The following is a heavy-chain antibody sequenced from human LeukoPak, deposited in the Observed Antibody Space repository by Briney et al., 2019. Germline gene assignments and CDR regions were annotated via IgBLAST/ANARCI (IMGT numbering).Heavy chain of an antibody. CDR3: ARGGGSGYSYG. J-gene: IGHJ4*02. CDR1: GGSISSYY. Sequence: SGTLSLTCTVSGGSISSYYWSWIRQPPGKGLEWIGYIYYSGSTNYNPSLKSRVTISVDTSKNQFSLKLTSVTAADTAVYYCARGGGSGYSYGWGQGTLVTVSS. V-gene: IGHV4-59*01. D-gene: IGHD5-18*01. CDR2: IYYSGST.